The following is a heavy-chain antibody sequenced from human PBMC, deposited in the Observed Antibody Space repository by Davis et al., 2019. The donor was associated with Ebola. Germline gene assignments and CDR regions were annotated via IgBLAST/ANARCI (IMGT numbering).Heavy chain of an antibody. J-gene: IGHJ4*02. V-gene: IGHV3-30-3*01. CDR3: ARGGAAPGPYYFDY. Sequence: PGGSLRLSCAVSGFTFSAYAMHWVRQAPGKGLEWVAVISFDGSNKYYTDSVKGRFTISRDNSKNTLYLQMTSLRTDDTAVYYCARGGAAPGPYYFDYWGQGTLVTVSS. D-gene: IGHD6-13*01. CDR1: GFTFSAYA. CDR2: ISFDGSNK.